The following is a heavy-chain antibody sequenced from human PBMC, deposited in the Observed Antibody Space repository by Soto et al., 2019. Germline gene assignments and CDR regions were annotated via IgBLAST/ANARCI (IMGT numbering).Heavy chain of an antibody. Sequence: QVQLQQWGAGLLKPSETLSLTCAVYGGSFSGYYWSWIRQPPGKGLEWIGEINHSGSTNYNPSLKSRVTISVDTSKNQFSLKLSSVTAADTAVYYCPRGMVRGVIPRLNWFGPWGQGTLVTVSS. D-gene: IGHD3-10*01. CDR1: GGSFSGYY. J-gene: IGHJ5*02. CDR3: PRGMVRGVIPRLNWFGP. V-gene: IGHV4-34*01. CDR2: INHSGST.